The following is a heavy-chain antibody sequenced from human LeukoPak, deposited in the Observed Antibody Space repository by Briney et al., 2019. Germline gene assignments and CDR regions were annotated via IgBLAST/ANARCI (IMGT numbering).Heavy chain of an antibody. V-gene: IGHV3-7*01. CDR2: IKQDGSEK. CDR1: RFTFSSHW. Sequence: GGSLRLSCVASRFTFSSHWVSWVRQAPGKGLEWVANIKQDGSEKYYVDSVKGRFTISRDNAKNSLYLQMNSLRAEDTAVYYCARAKWNFDYWGQGTLVTVSS. J-gene: IGHJ4*02. CDR3: ARAKWNFDY. D-gene: IGHD1-26*01.